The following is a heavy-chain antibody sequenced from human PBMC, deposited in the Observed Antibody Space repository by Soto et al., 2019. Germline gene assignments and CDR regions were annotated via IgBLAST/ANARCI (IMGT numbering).Heavy chain of an antibody. CDR1: GFTFSRYW. D-gene: IGHD4-17*01. Sequence: EVQLVESGGGLVQPGGSLRLSCAASGFTFSRYWMHWVRQAPGKGLVWVSRINSDGSSTSYADSVKGRFTISRDNAKNTRYLQMNSLRAEDTAVYYCARSHGDYSHFQHWGQGTLVTVSS. J-gene: IGHJ1*01. V-gene: IGHV3-74*01. CDR2: INSDGSST. CDR3: ARSHGDYSHFQH.